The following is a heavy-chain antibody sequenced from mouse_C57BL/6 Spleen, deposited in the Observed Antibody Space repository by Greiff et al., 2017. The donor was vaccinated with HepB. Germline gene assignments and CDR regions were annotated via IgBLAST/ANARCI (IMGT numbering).Heavy chain of an antibody. CDR2: IDPSDSYT. D-gene: IGHD1-1*01. V-gene: IGHV1-50*01. J-gene: IGHJ1*03. CDR3: ARALTTVVAWYFDV. Sequence: QVQLQQPGAELVKPGASVKLSCKASGYTFTSYWMQWVKQRPGQGLEWIGEIDPSDSYTNYNQKFKGKATLTVDTSSSTAYMPLSSLTSEDSAVYYCARALTTVVAWYFDVWGTGTTVTVSS. CDR1: GYTFTSYW.